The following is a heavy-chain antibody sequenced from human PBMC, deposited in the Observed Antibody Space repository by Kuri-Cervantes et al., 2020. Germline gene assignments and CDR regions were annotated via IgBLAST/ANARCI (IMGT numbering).Heavy chain of an antibody. Sequence: GESLKISCAASGFTFSSYSMNWVRQAPGKGLEWVSYISSSSSTIYYADSVKGRFTISRDNAKNSLYPQMNSLRDEDTAVYYCARDSTEWLRFHYYGMDVWGQGTTVTVSS. D-gene: IGHD5-12*01. CDR3: ARDSTEWLRFHYYGMDV. J-gene: IGHJ6*02. CDR2: ISSSSSTI. V-gene: IGHV3-48*02. CDR1: GFTFSSYS.